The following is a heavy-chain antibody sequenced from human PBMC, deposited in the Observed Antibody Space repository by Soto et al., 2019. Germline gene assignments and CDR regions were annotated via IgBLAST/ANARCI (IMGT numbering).Heavy chain of an antibody. CDR1: GFTFSSYD. J-gene: IGHJ6*02. D-gene: IGHD4-17*01. CDR3: ARDHWDDYGDYLGERNYYYYGMDV. V-gene: IGHV3-13*01. CDR2: IGTAGDT. Sequence: GGSLRLSCAASGFTFSSYDMHWVRQATGKGLEWVSAIGTAGDTYYPGSVKGRFTISRENAKNSLYLQMNSLRAEDTAVYYCARDHWDDYGDYLGERNYYYYGMDVWGQGTTVTVSS.